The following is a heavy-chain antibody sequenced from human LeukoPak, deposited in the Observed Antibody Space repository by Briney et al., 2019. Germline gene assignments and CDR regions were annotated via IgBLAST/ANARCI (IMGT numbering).Heavy chain of an antibody. CDR3: ARGMGPLGSFQH. CDR2: IIPIFGTA. J-gene: IGHJ1*01. Sequence: SVTVSCKASGGTFSSYAISWVRQAPGQGLEWMGGIIPIFGTANYAQKFQGRVTITTDESTSTAYMELSSLRSEDTAVYYCARGMGPLGSFQHWGQGTLVTVSS. CDR1: GGTFSSYA. V-gene: IGHV1-69*05. D-gene: IGHD3-10*01.